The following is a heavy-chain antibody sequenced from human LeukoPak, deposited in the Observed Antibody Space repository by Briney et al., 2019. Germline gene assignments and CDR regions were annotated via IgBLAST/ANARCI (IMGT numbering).Heavy chain of an antibody. CDR1: GFTFSSYG. J-gene: IGHJ3*02. CDR2: IWADGTHE. V-gene: IGHV3-33*01. CDR3: SINHYGSNSDIFDI. D-gene: IGHD3-10*01. Sequence: GGSLRLSCAGSGFTFSSYGMHWVRQAPGKGLEWVAVIWADGTHEDYIDSVKGRFTISRDNSKNTLYLQMNSLRADDTAVYYCSINHYGSNSDIFDIWGQGAMVTVSS.